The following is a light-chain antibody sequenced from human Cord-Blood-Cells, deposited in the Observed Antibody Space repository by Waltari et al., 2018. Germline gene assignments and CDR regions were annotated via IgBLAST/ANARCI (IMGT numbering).Light chain of an antibody. CDR2: AAS. CDR3: QQSYSTPRT. Sequence: DIQMTKSPSSLSASVGDRVTITCRASQSISSYLNWYQQKPGKAPKLLIYAASSLQSGVPSRLSGSGSGTDFTLTISSLQPEDFATYYCQQSYSTPRTFGQGTKVEIK. V-gene: IGKV1-39*01. CDR1: QSISSY. J-gene: IGKJ1*01.